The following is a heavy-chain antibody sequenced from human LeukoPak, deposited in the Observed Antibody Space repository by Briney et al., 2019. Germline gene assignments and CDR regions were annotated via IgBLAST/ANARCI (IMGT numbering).Heavy chain of an antibody. CDR1: GFTFTTYS. D-gene: IGHD2-15*01. Sequence: GGSLRLSRAGAGFTFTTYSMNWVRQAPGKGLEWVSSISSSGSYGYYADSVKGRFTISRDNAKKSLYLQMNSLRAEDTAVYYCAKCSGGSYYHSDDYWGQGTLVTVSS. CDR3: AKCSGGSYYHSDDY. CDR2: ISSSGSYG. V-gene: IGHV3-21*01. J-gene: IGHJ4*02.